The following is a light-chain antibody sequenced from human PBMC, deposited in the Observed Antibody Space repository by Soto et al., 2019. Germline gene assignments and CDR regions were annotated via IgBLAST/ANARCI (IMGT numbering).Light chain of an antibody. CDR1: QGISNY. J-gene: IGKJ3*01. CDR2: DAS. CDR3: QQYDNLPSFT. V-gene: IGKV1-33*01. Sequence: DIQMTQSPSSVSASVGDRVTITCRASQGISNYLNWYQQKPGKAPKLLIYDASNLETGVPSRFSGSGSGTDFTFTISSLQPEDIATYYCQQYDNLPSFTFGPGTKVDIK.